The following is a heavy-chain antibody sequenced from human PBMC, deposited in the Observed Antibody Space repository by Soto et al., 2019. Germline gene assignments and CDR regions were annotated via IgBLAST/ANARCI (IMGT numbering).Heavy chain of an antibody. J-gene: IGHJ4*02. CDR1: CYSISSGYY. V-gene: IGHV4-38-2*01. D-gene: IGHD5-18*01. CDR2: IYHSGST. CDR3: ARGSYSYGPFDY. Sequence: SETLSLTCAVSCYSISSGYYWGWIRQPPGKGLEWIGSIYHSGSTYYNPSLKSRVTISVDTSKNQFSLKPSSVTAADTAVYYCARGSYSYGPFDYWGQGTLVTVSS.